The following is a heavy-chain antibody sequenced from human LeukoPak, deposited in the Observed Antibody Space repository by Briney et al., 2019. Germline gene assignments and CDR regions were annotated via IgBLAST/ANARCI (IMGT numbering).Heavy chain of an antibody. CDR2: ISYDGSNK. D-gene: IGHD5-12*01. Sequence: GGSLRLSCAASGFTFSSYAMHWVRQAPGKGLEWVAVISYDGSNKYYADSVKGRFTISRDNSKNTLYLQMNSLRAEDTAVYYCAREPSGYEEVGYFDYWGQGTLVTVSS. CDR1: GFTFSSYA. CDR3: AREPSGYEEVGYFDY. V-gene: IGHV3-30*04. J-gene: IGHJ4*02.